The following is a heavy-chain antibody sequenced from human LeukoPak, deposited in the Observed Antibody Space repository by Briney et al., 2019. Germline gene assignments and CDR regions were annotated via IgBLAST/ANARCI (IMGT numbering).Heavy chain of an antibody. CDR2: ISGSGGST. CDR3: AKDSYSSSWPHYYYYGMDV. V-gene: IGHV3-23*01. Sequence: GGSLRLSCAASGFTFSSYAMSWVRQAPGKGLEWVSAISGSGGSTYYADSVKGRFTISRDNSKNTLYLQMNSLRAGDTAVYYCAKDSYSSSWPHYYYYGMDVWGQGTTVTVSS. J-gene: IGHJ6*02. D-gene: IGHD6-13*01. CDR1: GFTFSSYA.